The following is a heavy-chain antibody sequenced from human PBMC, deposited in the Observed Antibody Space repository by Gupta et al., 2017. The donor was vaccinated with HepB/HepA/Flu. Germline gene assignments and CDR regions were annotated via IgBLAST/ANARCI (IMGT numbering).Heavy chain of an antibody. CDR1: GFTGSGYG. CDR2: ISTDSSDK. J-gene: IGHJ4*02. Sequence: EVQLLESGGGLVQPGGSLRLSCAGSGFTGSGYGMSWVRQAPGKGLEWVSIISTDSSDKYYVVAVKGRFTISRDNSRNTLYLQMNSLTAEDTAVYFCTKGESGGGYYSPFDSWGQGTLVTVSS. V-gene: IGHV3-23*01. CDR3: TKGESGGGYYSPFDS. D-gene: IGHD3-22*01.